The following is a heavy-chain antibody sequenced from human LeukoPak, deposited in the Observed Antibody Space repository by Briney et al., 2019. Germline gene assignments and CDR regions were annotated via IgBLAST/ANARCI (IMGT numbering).Heavy chain of an antibody. CDR2: ISSSSSFI. Sequence: ETLSLTCAVSGGSISSSNWWSWVRQTPGKGLEWVSSISSSSSFIYYADSVKGRFTISRDNAKNSLYLQMNSLRAEDTAVYYCARDVLIAADGVIRLDAFDIWGQGTVVTVSS. CDR3: ARDVLIAADGVIRLDAFDI. CDR1: GGSISSSN. D-gene: IGHD6-13*01. J-gene: IGHJ3*02. V-gene: IGHV3-21*01.